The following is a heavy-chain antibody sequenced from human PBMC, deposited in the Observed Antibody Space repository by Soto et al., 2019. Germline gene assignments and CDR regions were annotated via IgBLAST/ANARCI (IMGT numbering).Heavy chain of an antibody. CDR1: GYTFTSYG. Sequence: GASVKVSCKACGYTFTSYGISWVRQAPGQGLEWMGWISAYNGNTNYAQKLQGRVTMTTDTSTSTAYMELRSLGSDDTAVYYCARVSRIAAAGCFDYWGQGTLVTVSS. J-gene: IGHJ4*02. CDR3: ARVSRIAAAGCFDY. V-gene: IGHV1-18*01. CDR2: ISAYNGNT. D-gene: IGHD6-13*01.